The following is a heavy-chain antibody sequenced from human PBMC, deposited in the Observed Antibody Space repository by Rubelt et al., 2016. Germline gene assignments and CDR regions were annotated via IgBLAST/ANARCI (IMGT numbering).Heavy chain of an antibody. CDR2: ITVGGTTT. J-gene: IGHJ6*02. D-gene: IGHD2-2*01. CDR3: AREQLLSDYYYGMDV. V-gene: IGHV3-23*01. Sequence: GLEWVSVITVGGTTTYYADSVKGRFTISRDDYKNTLHLEMNSLRAEDTAVYFCAREQLLSDYYYGMDVWGQGTTVTVSS.